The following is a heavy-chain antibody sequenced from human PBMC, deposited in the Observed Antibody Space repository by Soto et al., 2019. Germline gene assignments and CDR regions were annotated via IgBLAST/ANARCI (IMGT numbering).Heavy chain of an antibody. D-gene: IGHD4-17*01. CDR3: AKPKDGDYADY. V-gene: IGHV3-30*18. CDR1: GFTFSSYG. J-gene: IGHJ4*02. CDR2: ISYDGSNK. Sequence: QVQLVESGGGVVQPGRSLRLSCAASGFTFSSYGMHWVRQAPGKGLEWVAVISYDGSNKYYADSVKARFTISRDNSKNTLYLQMNSLRAEDTAVYYCAKPKDGDYADYWGQGTLVTVSS.